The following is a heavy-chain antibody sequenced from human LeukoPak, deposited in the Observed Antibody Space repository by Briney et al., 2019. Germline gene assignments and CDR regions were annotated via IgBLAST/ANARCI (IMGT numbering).Heavy chain of an antibody. Sequence: SETLSLTCAVYGGSISGYYWSWIRQPPGKGLEWIGEINHSGSTNYNPSLKSRVTISVDTSKNQCSLKLSSVTAADTAVYYCARVPPTYGSGSYFDYWGQGTLVTVSS. CDR1: GGSISGYY. V-gene: IGHV4-34*01. CDR3: ARVPPTYGSGSYFDY. CDR2: INHSGST. D-gene: IGHD3-10*01. J-gene: IGHJ4*02.